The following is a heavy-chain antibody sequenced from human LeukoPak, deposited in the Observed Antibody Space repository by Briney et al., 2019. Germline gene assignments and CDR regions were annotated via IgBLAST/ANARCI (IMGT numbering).Heavy chain of an antibody. CDR1: GGTFSSYA. V-gene: IGHV1-69*05. J-gene: IGHJ3*02. D-gene: IGHD6-13*01. CDR2: IIPIFGTA. CDR3: AACFSLAAVDRLAFDI. Sequence: GSSVKVSCKASGGTFSSYAISWVRQAPGQGLEWMGGIIPIFGTANYAQKFQGRVTITTDESTSTAYMELSSLRSEDTAVYYCAACFSLAAVDRLAFDIWGQGTMVTVSS.